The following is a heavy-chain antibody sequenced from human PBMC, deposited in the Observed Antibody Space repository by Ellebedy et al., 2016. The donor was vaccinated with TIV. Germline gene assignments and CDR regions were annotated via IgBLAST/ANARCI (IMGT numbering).Heavy chain of an antibody. V-gene: IGHV3-13*01. D-gene: IGHD6-13*01. Sequence: PGGSLRLSCAASGFTFSSHDMHWVRQGTGKGLEWVSAIGSAGDTSYSGSVKGGFTISRENGKNSVYLQMNSLRAEDTAVYYCARASAGLDYWGQGTLVTVSS. CDR3: ARASAGLDY. J-gene: IGHJ4*02. CDR2: IGSAGDT. CDR1: GFTFSSHD.